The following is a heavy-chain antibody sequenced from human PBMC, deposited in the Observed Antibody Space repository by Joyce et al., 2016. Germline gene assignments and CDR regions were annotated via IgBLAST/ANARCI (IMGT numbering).Heavy chain of an antibody. V-gene: IGHV4-59*01. D-gene: IGHD2-2*01. J-gene: IGHJ5*02. CDR2: IYYSGST. Sequence: QVQLQESGPGLVKPSETLSLTCTVSGASISSYYWSRVRQPPGKGLEWIGSIYYSGSTKYNPSLKSRVTISVDTSKKQFSLRLSSVTAADTAVYYCARDPGYCITSSCYRWFDPWGQGTLVTVSS. CDR3: ARDPGYCITSSCYRWFDP. CDR1: GASISSYY.